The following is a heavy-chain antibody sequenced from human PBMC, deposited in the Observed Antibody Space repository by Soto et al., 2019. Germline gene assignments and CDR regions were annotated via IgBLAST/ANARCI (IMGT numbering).Heavy chain of an antibody. CDR1: GFTFSNYA. J-gene: IGHJ3*01. V-gene: IGHV3-23*01. Sequence: EVQLLESGGALVQPGGSLRLSCAASGFTFSNYAMSWVRQAPGKGLEWVSSISGIGTDTSYADSVKGRFTISRDNSKNTLDLQMNSLRSEDTAVYYCAKLLPRAFDVWGQGTMATVSS. CDR2: ISGIGTDT. D-gene: IGHD2-15*01. CDR3: AKLLPRAFDV.